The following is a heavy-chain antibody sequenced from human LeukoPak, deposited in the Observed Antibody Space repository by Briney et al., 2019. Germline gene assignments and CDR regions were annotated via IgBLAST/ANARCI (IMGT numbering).Heavy chain of an antibody. CDR1: GFTFSSYG. Sequence: GGSLRLSCAASGFTFSSYGMHWVRQAPGKGLEWVAFIRYDGSNKYYADSVKGRFTISRDNSKNTLYLQMNSLRAEDTAIYYCAKVLRSLDYFDYWGQGTLVTVSS. CDR2: IRYDGSNK. J-gene: IGHJ4*02. V-gene: IGHV3-30*02. CDR3: AKVLRSLDYFDY.